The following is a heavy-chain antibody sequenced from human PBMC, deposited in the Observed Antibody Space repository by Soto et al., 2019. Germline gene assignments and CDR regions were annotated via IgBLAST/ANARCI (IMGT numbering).Heavy chain of an antibody. CDR1: GGSISSSSYY. CDR3: ARRGSRRYYYCGMVV. J-gene: IGHJ6*02. CDR2: IYYSGST. V-gene: IGHV4-39*01. D-gene: IGHD3-10*01. Sequence: SETLSLTCTVSGGSISSSSYYWGWIRHPPGKGLEWIGSIYYSGSTYYNPSLKSRVTISVDTSKNQFSLKLSSVTAADTAVYYCARRGSRRYYYCGMVVWGQGTTVTVSS.